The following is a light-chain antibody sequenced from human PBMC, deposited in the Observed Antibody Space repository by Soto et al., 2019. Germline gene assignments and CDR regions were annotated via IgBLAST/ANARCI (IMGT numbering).Light chain of an antibody. Sequence: QSVLTQPPSASGTPGQRVTISCSGSSSNIGSNTVNWYQQLPGTAPKLLIYSNNQRPSGVPDRFSGSKSGTSASLAISGLQSEDESDYYCAAWDYSLNGQGVFGGGTTVTVL. CDR2: SNN. CDR3: AAWDYSLNGQGV. J-gene: IGLJ2*01. CDR1: SSNIGSNT. V-gene: IGLV1-44*01.